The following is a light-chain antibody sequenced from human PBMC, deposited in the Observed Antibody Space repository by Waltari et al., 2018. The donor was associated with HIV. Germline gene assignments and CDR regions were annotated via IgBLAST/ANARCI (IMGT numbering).Light chain of an antibody. Sequence: QSALTQPPSASGSPGQPVTIACTGTSSDVGGYNYVSWYQQYPGKAPKLMIYEVTKRPSGVPDRFSGSKSGNTASLTVSGLQAEDEADYYCSSYAGSSNYVVFGGGTRLTVL. CDR1: SSDVGGYNY. CDR2: EVT. J-gene: IGLJ2*01. V-gene: IGLV2-8*01. CDR3: SSYAGSSNYVV.